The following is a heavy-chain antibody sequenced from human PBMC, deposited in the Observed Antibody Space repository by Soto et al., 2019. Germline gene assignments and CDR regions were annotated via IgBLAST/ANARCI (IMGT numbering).Heavy chain of an antibody. CDR2: VSGYTFDT. V-gene: IGHV1-18*01. D-gene: IGHD3-22*01. J-gene: IGHJ3*02. CDR3: AKVYDSSGPFDAFDI. Sequence: ASVKVSCEASGYSFTSYGISWVRQAPGQGLEWMGWVSGYTFDTIYVQKFQGRVTMTTDTSTSTANMELRSLTDDDTAVYYCAKVYDSSGPFDAFDIWGQGTMVTVSS. CDR1: GYSFTSYG.